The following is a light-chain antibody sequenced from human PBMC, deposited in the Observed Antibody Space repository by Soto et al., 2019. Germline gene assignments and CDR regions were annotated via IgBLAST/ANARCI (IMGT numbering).Light chain of an antibody. V-gene: IGKV1-5*03. CDR3: QQYNSYST. CDR2: KAA. Sequence: DIQMTQSPSPLSSSVGDRVTITCRASQSISSWLAWYQQKPGKAPKLLIYKAASLESGVPSRFSGSGSGTEFTLTISSLQPDDFATYYCQQYNSYSTCGQGPKVEI. J-gene: IGKJ1*01. CDR1: QSISSW.